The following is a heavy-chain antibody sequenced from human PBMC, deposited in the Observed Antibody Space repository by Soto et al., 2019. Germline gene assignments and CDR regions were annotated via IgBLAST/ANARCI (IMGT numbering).Heavy chain of an antibody. CDR3: ARDSITFGGVGAFGI. Sequence: ASVKVACKASGYTFTGYYMHWVRQAPGQGLEWMGWINPNSGGTNYAQKLQGWVTMTRDTSISTAYMELSRLRSDDTAVYYCARDSITFGGVGAFGIWGQGRMVTVSS. D-gene: IGHD3-16*01. CDR2: INPNSGGT. V-gene: IGHV1-2*04. CDR1: GYTFTGYY. J-gene: IGHJ3*02.